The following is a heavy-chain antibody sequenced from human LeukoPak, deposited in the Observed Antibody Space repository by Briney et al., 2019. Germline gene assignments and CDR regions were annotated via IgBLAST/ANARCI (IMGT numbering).Heavy chain of an antibody. D-gene: IGHD3-22*01. CDR2: INGSGGST. J-gene: IGHJ4*02. CDR1: GFTFSSYA. V-gene: IGHV3-23*01. Sequence: PGGSLRLSCAASGFTFSSYAIRSVRPAPGKGLEWVSAINGSGGSTYYADSVKGRFTISRDNSKNTLYLQMNSLRAEDTAVYYCAKDLAWTYYYDSSGSDYWGRGTLVTVSS. CDR3: AKDLAWTYYYDSSGSDY.